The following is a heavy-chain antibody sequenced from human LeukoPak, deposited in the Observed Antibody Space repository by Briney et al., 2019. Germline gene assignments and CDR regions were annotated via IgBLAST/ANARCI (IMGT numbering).Heavy chain of an antibody. D-gene: IGHD5-12*01. CDR1: GYTFTSYG. CDR2: ISAYNGNT. J-gene: IGHJ6*02. V-gene: IGHV1-18*01. Sequence: GASVKVSCKASGYTFTSYGINWVREAPGQGLEWMGWISAYNGNTKYAQKLQGRVAMTTDTSTSTAYMELRILRSDDTAVYYCPRDSGRYSGYGYYGMDVWGQGTTVTVSS. CDR3: PRDSGRYSGYGYYGMDV.